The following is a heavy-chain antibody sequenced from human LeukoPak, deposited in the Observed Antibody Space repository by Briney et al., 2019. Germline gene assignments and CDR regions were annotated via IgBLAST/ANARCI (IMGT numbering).Heavy chain of an antibody. CDR1: GFTFNTYA. J-gene: IGHJ4*02. CDR3: ARGGSTWCYFDY. V-gene: IGHV3-33*01. D-gene: IGHD6-13*01. CDR2: VWYDGSDT. Sequence: HAGGSPRLSCAASGFTFNTYAMHWVRQAPGKGLEWVAVVWYDGSDTYYGDSVKGRFTISRDNSKNTLYLQMNSLRGEDTAVYYCARGGSTWCYFDYWGQGTLVTVSS.